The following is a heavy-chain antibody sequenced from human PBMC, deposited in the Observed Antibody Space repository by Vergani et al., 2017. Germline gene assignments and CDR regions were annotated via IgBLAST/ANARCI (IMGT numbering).Heavy chain of an antibody. Sequence: EVQLVESGGGLVQPGGSLRLSCAASGFTFSSYEMNWVRQAPGKGLEWVSYISSSGSTIYYADSVKGRFTISRDNAKNSLYLQMNSLRAEDTAVYYCARASYGGIPFDYWGQGTLVTVSS. CDR3: ARASYGGIPFDY. J-gene: IGHJ4*02. CDR1: GFTFSSYE. V-gene: IGHV3-48*03. D-gene: IGHD4-23*01. CDR2: ISSSGSTI.